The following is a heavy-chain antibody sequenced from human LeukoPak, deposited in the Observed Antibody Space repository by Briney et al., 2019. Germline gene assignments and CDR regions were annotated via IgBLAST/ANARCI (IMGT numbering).Heavy chain of an antibody. Sequence: ASVKVSCKVSGYTLTELSMHWVRQAPGKGLEWMGGFDPEDCETIYAQKFQGRVTMTEDTSTDTAYMELSSLRSEDTAVYYCAATKYYDILTGYPTPGAFDIWGQGTMVTVSS. CDR3: AATKYYDILTGYPTPGAFDI. V-gene: IGHV1-24*01. CDR2: FDPEDCET. J-gene: IGHJ3*02. CDR1: GYTLTELS. D-gene: IGHD3-9*01.